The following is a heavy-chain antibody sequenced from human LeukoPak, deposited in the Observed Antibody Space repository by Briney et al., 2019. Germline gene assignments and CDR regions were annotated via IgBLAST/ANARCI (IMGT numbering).Heavy chain of an antibody. CDR1: GGSISSYY. Sequence: SETLSLTCTVSGGSISSYYWSWIRQPPGKGLEWIGYIYYSGSTNYNPSLKSRVTISVDTSKNQFSLKLSSVTAADTAVYYCARAPGNYYYYYMDVWGKGTTVTVSS. CDR2: IYYSGST. J-gene: IGHJ6*03. D-gene: IGHD6-13*01. CDR3: ARAPGNYYYYYMDV. V-gene: IGHV4-59*12.